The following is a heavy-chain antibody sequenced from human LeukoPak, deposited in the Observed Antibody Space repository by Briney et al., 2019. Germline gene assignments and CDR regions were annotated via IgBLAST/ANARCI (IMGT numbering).Heavy chain of an antibody. CDR1: GFTFSSYW. Sequence: GGSLRLSCAASGFTFSSYWMSWVRQAPGKGLEWVANIKQDGSEKCYVDSVKGRFTISRDNAKNSLYLQMNSLRAEDTAVYYCAREDSYGLFDYWGQGTLVTVSS. CDR3: AREDSYGLFDY. J-gene: IGHJ4*02. D-gene: IGHD5-18*01. CDR2: IKQDGSEK. V-gene: IGHV3-7*01.